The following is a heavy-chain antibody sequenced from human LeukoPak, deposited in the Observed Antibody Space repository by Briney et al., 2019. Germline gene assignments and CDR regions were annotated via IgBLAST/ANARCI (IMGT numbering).Heavy chain of an antibody. V-gene: IGHV3-53*04. Sequence: GGSLRLSCAASGFTVSGNYMSWVRQAPGKGLEWVSVIYSGGSTYYADSVKGRFTISRHNSKNTLYLQMNSLRAEDTAVYYCARDYCSSTSCYYDYWGQGTLVTVSS. CDR3: ARDYCSSTSCYYDY. CDR2: IYSGGST. D-gene: IGHD2-2*01. CDR1: GFTVSGNY. J-gene: IGHJ4*02.